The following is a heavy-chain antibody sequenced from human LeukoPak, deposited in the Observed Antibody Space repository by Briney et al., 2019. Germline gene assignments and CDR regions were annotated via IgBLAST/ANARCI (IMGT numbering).Heavy chain of an antibody. J-gene: IGHJ4*02. Sequence: SQTLSLTCTVSGGSISSGTYYWSWIRQPPGKGLEWIGYIYQSGSTYYTPSLRSRVTMSVDRSKNQFSLKVRSVTAADTAIYYCARVYYDSSSGVKWGQGTLVTVSS. V-gene: IGHV4-30-2*01. CDR2: IYQSGST. CDR1: GGSISSGTYY. D-gene: IGHD3-22*01. CDR3: ARVYYDSSSGVK.